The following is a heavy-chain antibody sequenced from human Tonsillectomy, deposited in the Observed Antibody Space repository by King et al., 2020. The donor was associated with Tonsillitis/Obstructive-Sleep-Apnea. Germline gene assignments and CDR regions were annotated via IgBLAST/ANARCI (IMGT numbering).Heavy chain of an antibody. CDR1: GGSFSSYY. D-gene: IGHD3-10*01. CDR3: ARIYYYASGRYYATVHYYMDV. CDR2: INHRGST. V-gene: IGHV4-34*01. Sequence: VQLQQWGAGLLKPSETLSLTCTVYGGSFSSYYWSWIRQPPGKGLEWIGHINHRGSTNHNASLKSRVTISVDTSKNQFSLRLSSVTAADTAVYYCARIYYYASGRYYATVHYYMDVWGKGTTVTVSS. J-gene: IGHJ6*03.